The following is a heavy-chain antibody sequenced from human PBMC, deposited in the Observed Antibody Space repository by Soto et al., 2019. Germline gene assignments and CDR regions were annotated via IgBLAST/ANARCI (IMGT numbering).Heavy chain of an antibody. CDR2: IYHSGST. CDR1: GGSISSGGYS. CDR3: ARHVPYYDILTGAPPFDY. D-gene: IGHD3-9*01. J-gene: IGHJ4*02. V-gene: IGHV4-30-2*01. Sequence: SETLSLTCAVSGGSISSGGYSWSWIRQPPGKGLEWIGYIYHSGSTYYNPSLKSRVTISVDRSKNQFSLKLSSVTAADTAVYYCARHVPYYDILTGAPPFDYWGQGTLVTVSS.